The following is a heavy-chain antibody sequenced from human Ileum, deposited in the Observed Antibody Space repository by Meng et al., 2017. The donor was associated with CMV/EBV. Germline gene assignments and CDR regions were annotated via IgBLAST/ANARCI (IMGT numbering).Heavy chain of an antibody. CDR3: AKDWWEPDAFDI. CDR2: IRYDGSNK. V-gene: IGHV3-30*02. D-gene: IGHD1-26*01. Sequence: SCAASGFTCSSYGMHWVRQAPGKGLEWVAFIRYDGSNKYYADSVKGRFTISRDNSKNTLYLQMNSLRAEDTAVYYCAKDWWEPDAFDIWGQGTMVTVSS. J-gene: IGHJ3*02. CDR1: GFTCSSYG.